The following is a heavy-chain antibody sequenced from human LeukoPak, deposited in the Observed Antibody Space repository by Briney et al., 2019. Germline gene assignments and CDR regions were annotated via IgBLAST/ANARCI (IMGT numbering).Heavy chain of an antibody. D-gene: IGHD2-21*02. V-gene: IGHV1-24*01. J-gene: IGHJ4*02. CDR3: ATNRDYCGGGCYYDY. Sequence: GASVKVSCKVSGYTLTELSMHWVRQAPGKGLEWMGGFDPEDGETIYAQKFQGRVTMTEDTSTGTAYMELSSLRSEDTAVYYCATNRDYCGGGCYYDYWGQGTLVTVSS. CDR2: FDPEDGET. CDR1: GYTLTELS.